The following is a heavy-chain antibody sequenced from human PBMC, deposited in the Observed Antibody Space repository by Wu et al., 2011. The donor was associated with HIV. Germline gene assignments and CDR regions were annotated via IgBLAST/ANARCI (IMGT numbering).Heavy chain of an antibody. CDR3: ATLVWGVKTIYGMDV. D-gene: IGHD3-10*01. Sequence: QVQLVQSGAAVKKPGSSVKVSCKASGGTFNSYGITWVRQAPGQGLEWMGGIIPIFGTANYAQKFQGRVTITADKSTSTAYMELSSLRSEDTVVYYCATLVWGVKTIYGMDVWGQGTTVTVSS. CDR1: GGTFNSYG. J-gene: IGHJ6*02. CDR2: IIPIFGTA. V-gene: IGHV1-69*14.